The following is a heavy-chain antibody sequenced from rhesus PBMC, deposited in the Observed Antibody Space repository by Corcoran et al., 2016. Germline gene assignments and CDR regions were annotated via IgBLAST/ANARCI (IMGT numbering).Heavy chain of an antibody. CDR1: GASISSNW. Sequence: QVQLQESGPGLVKPSETLSLTCTVSGASISSNWWSWIRQPPGKGLEWIGEIKGNSGSTNANPPRQSRVHISKGAAKNPFALKRRCGTRADPAGEYWARAGISYTYVYAFWGQGVLGTVSS. CDR2: IKGNSGST. V-gene: IGHV4-80*01. CDR3: ARAGISYTYVYAF. D-gene: IGHD5-36*01. J-gene: IGHJ4*01.